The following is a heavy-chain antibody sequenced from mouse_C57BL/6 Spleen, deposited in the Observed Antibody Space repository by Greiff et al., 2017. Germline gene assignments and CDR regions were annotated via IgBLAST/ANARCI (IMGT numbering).Heavy chain of an antibody. J-gene: IGHJ2*01. D-gene: IGHD3-2*02. Sequence: VQLKESGAELVKPGASVKISCKASGYAFSSYWMNWVKQRPGKGLEWIGQIYPGDGDTNYNGKFKGKATLTADKSSSTAYMQLSSLTSEDSAVYFCARRGTAQATLDYWGQGTTLTVSS. CDR3: ARRGTAQATLDY. CDR1: GYAFSSYW. V-gene: IGHV1-80*01. CDR2: IYPGDGDT.